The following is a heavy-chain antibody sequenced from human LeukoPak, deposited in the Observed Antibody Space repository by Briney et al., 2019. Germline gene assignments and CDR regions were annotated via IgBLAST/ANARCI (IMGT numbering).Heavy chain of an antibody. CDR3: AKDGAWLRFDD. CDR2: ISVSGNT. CDR1: GFTLSSYA. V-gene: IGHV3-23*01. Sequence: PGGSLRLSCAASGFTLSSYAMSWVRQGPGKGLEWVSAISVSGNTYHADSVKGRFTISRDDSKNTLYLQMRNLRADDTAVYYCAKDGAWLRFDDWGQGILVTVSS. J-gene: IGHJ4*02. D-gene: IGHD5-12*01.